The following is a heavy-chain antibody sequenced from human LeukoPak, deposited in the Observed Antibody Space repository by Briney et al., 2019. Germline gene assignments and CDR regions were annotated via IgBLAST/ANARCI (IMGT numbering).Heavy chain of an antibody. CDR1: GFTFRSFS. D-gene: IGHD5-24*01. CDR3: AKVLQMGKWAGGLDY. Sequence: NTGGSLRLSCAASGFTFRSFSMNWVRQAPGKGLEWVSAISSSGRYMYYADSVKGRFTISRDNANNSLYLQMDSLRAEDTAVYYCAKVLQMGKWAGGLDYWGQGTLVTVSS. J-gene: IGHJ4*02. V-gene: IGHV3-21*01. CDR2: ISSSGRYM.